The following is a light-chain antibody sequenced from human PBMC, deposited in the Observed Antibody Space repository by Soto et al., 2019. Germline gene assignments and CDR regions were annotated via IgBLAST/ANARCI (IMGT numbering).Light chain of an antibody. Sequence: IQMTQSPSSLAASVGDAVALICQTSHGVSSSLAWYKQKPGKAPTLLIYTVSNLQSGVPSRFSGSGSGTDFSLTITNLQPEDFATYFCQQGKTLPFTFGPGTKVEVK. CDR2: TVS. CDR3: QQGKTLPFT. V-gene: IGKV1-12*01. CDR1: HGVSSS. J-gene: IGKJ3*01.